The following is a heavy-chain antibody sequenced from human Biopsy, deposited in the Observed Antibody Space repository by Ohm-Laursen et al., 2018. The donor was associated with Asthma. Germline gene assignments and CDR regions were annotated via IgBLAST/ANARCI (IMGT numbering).Heavy chain of an antibody. Sequence: SLRLSCAATGFTFSNYGMHWVRQAPGKGLEWVAVISFDGSNKYYADFVKGRFTISRDNSKDTLYLQVNSLRGDDTAVYYCARGKTWGRSYYFDYWGQGTLVTVSS. CDR2: ISFDGSNK. CDR1: GFTFSNYG. CDR3: ARGKTWGRSYYFDY. V-gene: IGHV3-30*03. D-gene: IGHD6-6*01. J-gene: IGHJ4*02.